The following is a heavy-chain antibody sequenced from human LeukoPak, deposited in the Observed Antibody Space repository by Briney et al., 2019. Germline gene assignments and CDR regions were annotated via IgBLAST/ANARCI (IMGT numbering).Heavy chain of an antibody. D-gene: IGHD3-10*01. CDR1: GGTFSSYA. J-gene: IGHJ3*02. Sequence: SSVKVSCKASGGTFSSYAISWVRQAPGQGLEWMGGIIPIFGTANYAQKFQGRVTITADESTSTAYMELSSLRSEDTAVYYCAREYYYGSGDGNIWGQGTMVTASS. CDR2: IIPIFGTA. CDR3: AREYYYGSGDGNI. V-gene: IGHV1-69*01.